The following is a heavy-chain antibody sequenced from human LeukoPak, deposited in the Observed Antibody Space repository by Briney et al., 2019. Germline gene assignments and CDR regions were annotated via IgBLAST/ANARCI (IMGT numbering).Heavy chain of an antibody. V-gene: IGHV3-9*03. D-gene: IGHD1-7*01. CDR2: ISWNSGSI. CDR3: AKGNWNYEKGNWFDP. Sequence: GGSLRLSCAASGFTFDVYAMHGAREAPGKGLEGVSVISWNSGSIGYADSVKGRFTISRDNAKNSLYLQMHSLRAEDMALYYCAKGNWNYEKGNWFDPWGQGTLVTVSS. J-gene: IGHJ5*02. CDR1: GFTFDVYA.